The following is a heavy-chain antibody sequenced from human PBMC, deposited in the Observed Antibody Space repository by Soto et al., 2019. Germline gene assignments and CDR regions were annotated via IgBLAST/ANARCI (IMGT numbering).Heavy chain of an antibody. V-gene: IGHV4-30-2*01. D-gene: IGHD3-16*02. J-gene: IGHJ4*02. CDR1: GGSISSGGYS. CDR3: ASMITFGGVIAPYFDY. CDR2: IYHSGST. Sequence: SETLSLTCAVSGGSISSGGYSWSWIRQPPGKGLEWIGYIYHSGSTYYNPSLKSRVTISVDRSKNQFSLKLSSVTAADTAVYYCASMITFGGVIAPYFDYWGQGTLVTVSS.